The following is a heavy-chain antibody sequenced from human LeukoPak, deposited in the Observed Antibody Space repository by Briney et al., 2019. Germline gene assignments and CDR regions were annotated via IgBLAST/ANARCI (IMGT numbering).Heavy chain of an antibody. CDR3: ARNEYSSSGSGQVDV. D-gene: IGHD5-18*01. CDR1: GFTFSDYY. Sequence: GGSLRLSCAASGFTFSDYYMSWIRQAPGKGLEWVSYISSSGNTIYYADSVKGRFTISRDNAKNSLYLQMNSLRAEDTAVYYCARNEYSSSGSGQVDVWGQGTTVTVSS. V-gene: IGHV3-11*04. CDR2: ISSSGNTI. J-gene: IGHJ6*02.